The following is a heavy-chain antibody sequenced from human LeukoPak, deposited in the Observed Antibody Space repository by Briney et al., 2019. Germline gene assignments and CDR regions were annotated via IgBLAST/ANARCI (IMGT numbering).Heavy chain of an antibody. Sequence: SETLSLACAVYGGSFSGYYWSWIRQPPGKGLEWIGEINHSGSTNYNPSLKSRVTISVDTSKNQFSLKLSSVTAADTAVYYCARGHPTFSEYYDFWSGYFYWGQGTLVTVSS. J-gene: IGHJ4*02. CDR3: ARGHPTFSEYYDFWSGYFY. V-gene: IGHV4-34*01. CDR2: INHSGST. CDR1: GGSFSGYY. D-gene: IGHD3-3*01.